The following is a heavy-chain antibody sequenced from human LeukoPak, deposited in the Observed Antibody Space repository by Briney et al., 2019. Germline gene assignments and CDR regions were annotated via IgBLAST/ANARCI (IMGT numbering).Heavy chain of an antibody. CDR2: ISSSGSTI. V-gene: IGHV3-11*01. CDR3: AKVYYDFWRGHLLPTYYFDY. Sequence: GGSLRLSCAASGFTFSDYYMSWIRQAPGKGLEWVSYISSSGSTIYYADSVKGRFTIPRDNAKNSLYLQMNSLRAEDTAVYYCAKVYYDFWRGHLLPTYYFDYWGQGTLVTVPS. D-gene: IGHD3-3*01. CDR1: GFTFSDYY. J-gene: IGHJ4*02.